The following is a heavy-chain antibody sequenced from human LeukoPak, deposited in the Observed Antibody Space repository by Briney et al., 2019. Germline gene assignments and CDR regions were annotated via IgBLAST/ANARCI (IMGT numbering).Heavy chain of an antibody. J-gene: IGHJ4*02. V-gene: IGHV4-59*01. CDR3: ARVDEVWWYPLDY. Sequence: SETLSLTCTVSGGSISSYYWSWIRQPPGKGLEWIGYIYYSGSTNYNPSLKSRVTISVDTSKNQFSLKLSSVTAADTAVYYCARVDEVWWYPLDYWGQGTLVTVSS. D-gene: IGHD2-15*01. CDR1: GGSISSYY. CDR2: IYYSGST.